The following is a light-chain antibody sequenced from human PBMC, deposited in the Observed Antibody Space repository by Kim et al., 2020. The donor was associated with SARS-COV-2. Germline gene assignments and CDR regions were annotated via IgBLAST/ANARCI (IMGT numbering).Light chain of an antibody. CDR2: RNN. CDR3: SAWDSSLTGWV. CDR1: SNNVGVQG. V-gene: IGLV10-54*04. J-gene: IGLJ3*02. Sequence: QTATLTCTGNSNNVGVQGAGWLQQHQGQPPQLLSYRNNKRPSGISERFSASRSGNTASLTITGLQPEDEADYYCSAWDSSLTGWVFGGGTQLTVL.